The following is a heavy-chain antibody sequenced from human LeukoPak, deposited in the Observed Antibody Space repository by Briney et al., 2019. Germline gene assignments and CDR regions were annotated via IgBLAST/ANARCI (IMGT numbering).Heavy chain of an antibody. V-gene: IGHV3-66*02. CDR1: GFTVSSNY. CDR2: IYSGGST. D-gene: IGHD2-2*01. Sequence: PGGSLRLSCAASGFTVSSNYMSWVRQAPGKGLEWVSVIYSGGSTYYADSVKGRFTISRDNSKNTLYLQMNSLRAEDTAVYYCASEVYCSSTSCNPEVAFDIWGQGTTVTVSS. CDR3: ASEVYCSSTSCNPEVAFDI. J-gene: IGHJ3*02.